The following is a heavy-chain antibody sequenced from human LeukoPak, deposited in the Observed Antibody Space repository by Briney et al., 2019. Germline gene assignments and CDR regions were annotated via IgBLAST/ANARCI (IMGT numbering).Heavy chain of an antibody. V-gene: IGHV1-2*06. CDR3: ARDLGYYYDSSGYPPSY. CDR1: GYTFTGYY. Sequence: ASVKVSCKASGYTFTGYYMHWVRQAPGQGLEWMGRINPNSGGTNYAQKFQGRVTMTRDTSISTAYMELRSLRSDDTAVYYCARDLGYYYDSSGYPPSYWGQGTLVTVSS. CDR2: INPNSGGT. D-gene: IGHD3-22*01. J-gene: IGHJ4*02.